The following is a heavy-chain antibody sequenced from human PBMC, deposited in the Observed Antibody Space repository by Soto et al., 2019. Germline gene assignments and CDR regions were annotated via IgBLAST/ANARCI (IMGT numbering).Heavy chain of an antibody. CDR2: IKQDVSEK. CDR1: GFTFSSHW. D-gene: IGHD5-12*01. CDR3: ARNGMWDRVATMVDY. J-gene: IGHJ4*02. V-gene: IGHV3-7*01. Sequence: EVPLVESGGGLVQPGGSLRLSCAASGFTFSSHWMSWVRQAPGKGLEWVANIKQDVSEKYYRDAVQGRFTISRDNANNSLYLQMNSLIAEATAVYYCARNGMWDRVATMVDYWGQGTLVTVSS.